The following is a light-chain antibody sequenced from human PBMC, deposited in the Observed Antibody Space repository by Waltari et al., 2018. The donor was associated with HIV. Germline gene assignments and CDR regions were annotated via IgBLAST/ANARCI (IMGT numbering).Light chain of an antibody. Sequence: AIRMTQSPSSLSASTGDRVTISCRASQEIGTYLAWYQHKPGKVPELLMYSASTLQSGLPSRFNGSGSGTDFTRTIDCLQSEDFATYYCQQYYSYPQAFGQGTKLEIK. J-gene: IGKJ2*01. CDR1: QEIGTY. CDR2: SAS. CDR3: QQYYSYPQA. V-gene: IGKV1-8*01.